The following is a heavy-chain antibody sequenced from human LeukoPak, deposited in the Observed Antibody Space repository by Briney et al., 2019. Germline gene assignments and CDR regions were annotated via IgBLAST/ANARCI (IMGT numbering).Heavy chain of an antibody. CDR1: GFTFSSYA. J-gene: IGHJ5*02. CDR2: ISGSGGST. D-gene: IGHD2-2*02. CDR3: AKGGYCSSTSCYTSWFDP. Sequence: PGGSLRLSCAASGFTFSSYAMSWVRQAPGKGLEWVSAISGSGGSTYYADSVKGRFTISRDNSKNTLYLQVNSLRAEDTAVYYCAKGGYCSSTSCYTSWFDPWGQGTLVTVSS. V-gene: IGHV3-23*01.